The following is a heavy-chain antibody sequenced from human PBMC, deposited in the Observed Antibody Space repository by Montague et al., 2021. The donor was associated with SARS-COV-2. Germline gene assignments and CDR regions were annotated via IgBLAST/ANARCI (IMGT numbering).Heavy chain of an antibody. D-gene: IGHD3-9*01. CDR3: ATSLSGGYYDILTGYYSGYYYCMDV. CDR1: GGSVSSGSYY. V-gene: IGHV4-61*01. J-gene: IGHJ6*02. Sequence: SETLSLTCTVSGGSVSSGSYYWSWIRQPQGKGLVWIGYINYSGSTNYNLYLKSRVTISADKSKNQFSLKLSSVTAAVTAVYYCATSLSGGYYDILTGYYSGYYYCMDVWGQGTTVTVSS. CDR2: INYSGST.